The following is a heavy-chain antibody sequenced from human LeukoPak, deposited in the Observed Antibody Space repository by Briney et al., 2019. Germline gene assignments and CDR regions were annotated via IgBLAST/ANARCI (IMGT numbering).Heavy chain of an antibody. V-gene: IGHV3-30*02. CDR2: IRYDGSNK. CDR3: ATSKPGKDDY. CDR1: GFTFSTYS. J-gene: IGHJ4*02. Sequence: GGPLRLSCAASGFTFSTYSMTWVRQAPGKGLEWVAFIRYDGSNKYYADSVKGRFTISRDNSKNTLYLQMNSLRAEDTAVYYCATSKPGKDDYWGQGTLVTVSS. D-gene: IGHD1-14*01.